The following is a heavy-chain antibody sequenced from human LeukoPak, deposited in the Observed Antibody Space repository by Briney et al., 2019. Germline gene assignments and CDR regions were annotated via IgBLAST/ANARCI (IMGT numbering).Heavy chain of an antibody. Sequence: GGSLRLSCAASGFTFSSYGMHWVRQAPGKGLEWVAFIRYDGSNKYYADSVKGRFTISRDNSKNTLYLQMNSLRAEDTAVYYCAKAHRRDRYYYDSSGYSFFDYWGQGTLVTVSS. CDR3: AKAHRRDRYYYDSSGYSFFDY. D-gene: IGHD3-22*01. CDR2: IRYDGSNK. J-gene: IGHJ4*02. CDR1: GFTFSSYG. V-gene: IGHV3-30*02.